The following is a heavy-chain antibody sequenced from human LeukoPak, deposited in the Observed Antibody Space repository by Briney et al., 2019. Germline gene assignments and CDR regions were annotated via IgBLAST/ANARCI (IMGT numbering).Heavy chain of an antibody. J-gene: IGHJ4*02. D-gene: IGHD3-22*01. CDR3: ARDSSGYYYGYFDY. CDR1: GGTFSIYA. CDR2: IIPIFGTA. Sequence: GASVKVSCKASGGTFSIYAISWVRQAPGQGLEWMGGIIPIFGTANYAQKFQGRVTITADESTSTAYMELSSLRSEDTAVYYCARDSSGYYYGYFDYWGQGTLVTVSS. V-gene: IGHV1-69*13.